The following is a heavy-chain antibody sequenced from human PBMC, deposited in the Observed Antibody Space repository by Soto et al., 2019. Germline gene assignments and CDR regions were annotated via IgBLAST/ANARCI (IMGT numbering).Heavy chain of an antibody. D-gene: IGHD5-12*01. V-gene: IGHV3-48*02. Sequence: PGGSLRLSCAASGFTFSSYSMNWVRQAPGKGLEWVSYISSSSSTIYYADSVKGRFTISRDNAKNSLYLQMNSLRDEDTAVYYCAREPGYSGYDPKRDWFDPWGQGTLVTVS. CDR1: GFTFSSYS. J-gene: IGHJ5*02. CDR3: AREPGYSGYDPKRDWFDP. CDR2: ISSSSSTI.